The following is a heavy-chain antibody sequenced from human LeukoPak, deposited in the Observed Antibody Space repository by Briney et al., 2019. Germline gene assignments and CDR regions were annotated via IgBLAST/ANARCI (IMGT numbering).Heavy chain of an antibody. CDR3: ARPRKYASSNYFPFSS. V-gene: IGHV5-51*01. CDR2: IHLGDSNT. J-gene: IGHJ5*02. D-gene: IGHD4-4*01. Sequence: GESLKISCQASGYTSSNYWIGWVRQMPGKGLEWMGIIHLGDSNTRYSPSFQGQVTISADKSINTAYLQWSSLKASDTAIYYCARPRKYASSNYFPFSSWGQGTLVTVSS. CDR1: GYTSSNYW.